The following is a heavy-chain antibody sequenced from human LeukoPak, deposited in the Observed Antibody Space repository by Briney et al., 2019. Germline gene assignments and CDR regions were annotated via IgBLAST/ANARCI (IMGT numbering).Heavy chain of an antibody. V-gene: IGHV1-18*01. Sequence: GASVKVSCKPSGYSFSNYGISWVRHAPGQGLEWMGSIGRDTSNSGDVTYAPKFQDRVTMTTDTSTTTAYMELRSLRFDDTAVYFCARYNSLFRGVTTSDYWGQGTLVTVSS. J-gene: IGHJ4*02. CDR3: ARYNSLFRGVTTSDY. CDR1: GYSFSNYG. D-gene: IGHD3-10*01. CDR2: IGRDTSNSGDV.